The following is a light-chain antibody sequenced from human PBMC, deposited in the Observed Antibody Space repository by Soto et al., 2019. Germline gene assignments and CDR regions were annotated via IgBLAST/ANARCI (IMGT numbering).Light chain of an antibody. V-gene: IGKV3-15*01. Sequence: EVLMRQSPATLPVSPGEGATLSCRASQGIGDTLAWYQHNPGQTPRLLIYDTSTRATGVPTGFSGSRSGAEFTLTINSLQSEDFAVYYCQPYNNWPLTFGGGTKVDIK. CDR3: QPYNNWPLT. J-gene: IGKJ4*01. CDR2: DTS. CDR1: QGIGDT.